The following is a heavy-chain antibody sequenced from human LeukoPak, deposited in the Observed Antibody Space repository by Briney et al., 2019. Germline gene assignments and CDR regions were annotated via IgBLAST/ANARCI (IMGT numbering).Heavy chain of an antibody. CDR1: GYTFTSYG. V-gene: IGHV1-18*01. CDR3: ARGARIAARQYNWFDP. D-gene: IGHD6-6*01. Sequence: ASVKVSCKASGYTFTSYGISWVRQAPGQGLEWMGWISAYNGNTNYAQKLQGRVTMTTDTSTSTAYMELRSLRSDDTAVYYCARGARIAARQYNWFDPWGQGTLVTVSS. CDR2: ISAYNGNT. J-gene: IGHJ5*02.